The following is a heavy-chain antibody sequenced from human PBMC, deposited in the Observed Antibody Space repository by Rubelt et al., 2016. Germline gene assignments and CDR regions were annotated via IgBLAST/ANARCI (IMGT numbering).Heavy chain of an antibody. J-gene: IGHJ4*02. CDR3: ARERWELDYYFDY. V-gene: IGHV3-21*01. CDR1: GFTFSSYS. D-gene: IGHD1-26*01. CDR2: ISSSSSYI. Sequence: SWGGLVQPGGSLRLSCAASGFTFSSYSMNWVRQAPGKGLEWVSSISSSSSYIYYADSVKGRFTISRDNAKNSLYLQMNSLRAEDTAVYYCARERWELDYYFDYWGQGTLVTVSS.